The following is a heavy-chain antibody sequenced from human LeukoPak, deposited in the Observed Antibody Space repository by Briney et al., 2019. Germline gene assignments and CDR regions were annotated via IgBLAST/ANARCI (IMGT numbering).Heavy chain of an antibody. J-gene: IGHJ4*02. CDR3: AMATWVGGLDY. CDR1: GFTLSRYW. CDR2: INSDESST. V-gene: IGHV3-74*01. D-gene: IGHD1-26*01. Sequence: PGGSLRLSCAASGFTLSRYWMHWVRQAPGKGLVWVARINSDESSTSYADSVKGRFTISRDNSKNTLYLQMNNLRAEDTAVYYCAMATWVGGLDYWGQGTLVTVSS.